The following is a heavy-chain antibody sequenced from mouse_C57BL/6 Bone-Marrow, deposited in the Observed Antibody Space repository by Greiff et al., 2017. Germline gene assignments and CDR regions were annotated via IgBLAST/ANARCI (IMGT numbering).Heavy chain of an antibody. V-gene: IGHV1-85*01. J-gene: IGHJ2*01. Sequence: QVQLQQSGPELVKPGASVKLSCKASGYTFTSHDINWVKPRPGQGLEWIGWIYPRDGSTKYNEKFKGKATLTVDTSSSTAYMELHSLTSEDSAVYICARRDWDYIDYWGQGTTLTVSS. CDR2: IYPRDGST. CDR1: GYTFTSHD. CDR3: ARRDWDYIDY. D-gene: IGHD4-1*01.